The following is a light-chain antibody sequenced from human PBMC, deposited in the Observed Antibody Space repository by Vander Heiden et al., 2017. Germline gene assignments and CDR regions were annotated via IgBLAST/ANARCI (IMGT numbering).Light chain of an antibody. J-gene: IGKJ2*01. CDR2: DAS. CDR1: QIISSSN. CDR3: QQYGSSPPFT. V-gene: IGKV3D-20*01. Sequence: DIVLTQSPATLSLSPGERATLSCGASQIISSSNLDWYAQKPGLAPRLLIYDASSSATGIPDRFSGSGSGTYFTLTISRLEPEDFAVYYCQQYGSSPPFTFGQGTKLEIK.